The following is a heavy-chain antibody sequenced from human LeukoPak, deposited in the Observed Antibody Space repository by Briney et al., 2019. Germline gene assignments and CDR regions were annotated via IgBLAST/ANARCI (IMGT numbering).Heavy chain of an antibody. J-gene: IGHJ4*02. CDR2: INSDGSST. CDR3: ASRGDTSGYYYFDY. CDR1: GFTFSSYW. Sequence: GSLRLSCAASGFTFSSYWMHWVRHTPEKGLVWVSRINSDGSSTSYADSVKGRFTISRDNAKNTLYLQMNSLRAEDTAVYYCASRGDTSGYYYFDYWGQGTLVTVSS. D-gene: IGHD3-22*01. V-gene: IGHV3-74*01.